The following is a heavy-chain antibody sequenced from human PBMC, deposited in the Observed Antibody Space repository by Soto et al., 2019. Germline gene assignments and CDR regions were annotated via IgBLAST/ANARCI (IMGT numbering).Heavy chain of an antibody. J-gene: IGHJ4*02. V-gene: IGHV1-69*13. D-gene: IGHD3-22*01. Sequence: SVNVSCKASGGTFSSYAISWVRQAPGQGLEWMGGIIPIFGTANYAQKFQGRVTITADESTSTAYMELSSLRSEDTAVYYCARDRANYYDSSGYYSEYWGEGNLVTVSS. CDR2: IIPIFGTA. CDR3: ARDRANYYDSSGYYSEY. CDR1: GGTFSSYA.